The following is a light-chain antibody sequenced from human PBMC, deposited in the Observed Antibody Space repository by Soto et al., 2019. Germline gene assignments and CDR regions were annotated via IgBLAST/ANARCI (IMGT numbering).Light chain of an antibody. CDR1: SSDVGGYNY. CDR2: DVS. CDR3: SSYTSSSTLLNV. Sequence: QSAVTQPASVSGSPGQSITISCTGTSSDVGGYNYVSWYQQHPGKAPKLMIYDVSNRPSGVSNRFSGSKSGNTASLTISGLQAEDEADYYCSSYTSSSTLLNVFGTGTKVTVL. V-gene: IGLV2-14*01. J-gene: IGLJ1*01.